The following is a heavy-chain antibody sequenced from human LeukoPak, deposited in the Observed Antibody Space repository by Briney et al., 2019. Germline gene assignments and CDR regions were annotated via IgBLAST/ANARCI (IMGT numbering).Heavy chain of an antibody. CDR3: ARDLAVAADDWFDP. Sequence: PGRSLRLSCAASGFTFGSYAMHWVRQAPGKGLEWVAVISYDGSNKYYAGSVKGRFTISRDNSKNTLYLQMNSLRAEDTAVYYCARDLAVAADDWFDPWGQGTLVTVSS. J-gene: IGHJ5*02. V-gene: IGHV3-30*04. D-gene: IGHD6-19*01. CDR2: ISYDGSNK. CDR1: GFTFGSYA.